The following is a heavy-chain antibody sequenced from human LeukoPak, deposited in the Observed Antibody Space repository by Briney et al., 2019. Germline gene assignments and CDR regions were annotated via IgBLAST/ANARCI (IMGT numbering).Heavy chain of an antibody. CDR1: GSTFSNAW. CDR3: TTDLGSRYLLTSCYECDAFDI. V-gene: IGHV3-15*01. Sequence: GGSLRLSCAASGSTFSNAWMSWVRQAPGKGLEWVGRIKSKTDGGTTDYAAPVKGRFTISRDDSKNTLYLQMNSLKTEDTAVYYCTTDLGSRYLLTSCYECDAFDIWGQGTMVTVSS. D-gene: IGHD2-2*01. CDR2: IKSKTDGGTT. J-gene: IGHJ3*02.